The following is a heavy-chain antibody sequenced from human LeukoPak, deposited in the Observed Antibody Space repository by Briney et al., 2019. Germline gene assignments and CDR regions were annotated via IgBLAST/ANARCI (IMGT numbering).Heavy chain of an antibody. CDR1: GYTFTSYY. Sequence: ASVKVSCKASGYTFTSYYIHWVRQAPGQGLEWMGWINPNSGVTNFAQKFQGRVSMTRDTTISTDYMELSRLRSDDTAVYYCARELGSGYYRYFDYWGQGTLVTLPS. V-gene: IGHV1-2*02. J-gene: IGHJ4*02. CDR3: ARELGSGYYRYFDY. D-gene: IGHD3-22*01. CDR2: INPNSGVT.